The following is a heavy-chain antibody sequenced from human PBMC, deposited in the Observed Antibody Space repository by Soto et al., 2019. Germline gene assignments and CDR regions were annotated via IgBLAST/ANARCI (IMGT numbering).Heavy chain of an antibody. CDR3: ASLDYGDYADWFDP. CDR2: ISYDGSNK. V-gene: IGHV3-30-3*01. CDR1: GFTFSSYA. D-gene: IGHD4-17*01. J-gene: IGHJ5*02. Sequence: QVPLVESGGGVVQPGRSLRLSCAASGFTFSSYAMHWVRQAPGKGLEWVAVISYDGSNKYYADSVKGRFTISRDNSKNTLYLQMNSLRAEDTAVYYCASLDYGDYADWFDPWGQGTLVTVSS.